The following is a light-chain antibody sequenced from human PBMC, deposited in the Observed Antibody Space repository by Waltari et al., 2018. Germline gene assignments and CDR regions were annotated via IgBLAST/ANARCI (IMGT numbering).Light chain of an antibody. Sequence: DIQMTQSPLSLSASVGDRVTITCQASQNISSYLNWYQQKPGKAPKVLIHAASSLQRGDPSRVSGSGSGTDFTLTIRSLRPEDVATYYWQRSAGTPYTFGQATKLEI. V-gene: IGKV1-39*01. J-gene: IGKJ2*01. CDR2: AAS. CDR3: QRSAGTPYT. CDR1: QNISSY.